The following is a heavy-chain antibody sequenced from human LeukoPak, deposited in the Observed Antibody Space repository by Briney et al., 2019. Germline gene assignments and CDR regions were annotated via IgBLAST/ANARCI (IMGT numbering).Heavy chain of an antibody. V-gene: IGHV4-34*01. J-gene: IGHJ6*02. Sequence: SETLSLTCAVYGGSFSGYYWSWIRQPREKGLEWIGEINHSGSNNYNPSLKSRVTISVDTSKTQFSLKLSSVTAADTAVYYCARDSHGSGSWMDVWGQGTTVTVSS. D-gene: IGHD3-10*01. CDR1: GGSFSGYY. CDR2: INHSGSN. CDR3: ARDSHGSGSWMDV.